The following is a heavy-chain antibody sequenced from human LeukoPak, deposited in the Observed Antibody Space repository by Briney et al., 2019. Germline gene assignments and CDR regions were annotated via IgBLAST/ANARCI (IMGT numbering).Heavy chain of an antibody. J-gene: IGHJ4*02. CDR2: IKEDGGEK. CDR3: ARDGPRLQEIY. CDR1: GFTFRNYW. Sequence: PGGSLRLSCAASGFTFRNYWMSWVRQAPGKGLEWVANIKEDGGEKDYVASVKGRFTISRDNTKNSLYPQMNSLRAEDAAVYYCARDGPRLQEIYWGQGTLVAVSS. V-gene: IGHV3-7*01. D-gene: IGHD5-24*01.